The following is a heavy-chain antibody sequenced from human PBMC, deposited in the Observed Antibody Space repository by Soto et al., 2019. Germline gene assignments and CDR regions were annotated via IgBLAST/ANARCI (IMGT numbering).Heavy chain of an antibody. CDR2: ISGSGGST. J-gene: IGHJ5*02. V-gene: IGHV3-23*01. CDR1: GFTFSSYA. CDR3: AKDRAMSYSSSWYNPP. Sequence: GGSLRLSCAASGFTFSSYAMSWVRQAPGKGLEWVSAISGSGGSTYYADSVKGRFTISRDNSKNTLYLQMNSLRAEDTAVYYCAKDRAMSYSSSWYNPPWGQGTLVTVSS. D-gene: IGHD6-13*01.